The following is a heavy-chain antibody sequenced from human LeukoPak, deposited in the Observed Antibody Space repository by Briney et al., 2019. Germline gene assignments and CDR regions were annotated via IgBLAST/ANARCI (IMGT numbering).Heavy chain of an antibody. Sequence: PGGSLRLSCAASGFTFSDYYMSWIRQAPGKGLEWVSYISSSGSTIYYADSVKGRFTISRDNAKNSLYLQMNSLRAEDTAVYYCARTITDNMIVVVKALPLTFDYWGQGTLVTVSS. J-gene: IGHJ4*02. CDR2: ISSSGSTI. CDR1: GFTFSDYY. CDR3: ARTITDNMIVVVKALPLTFDY. D-gene: IGHD3-22*01. V-gene: IGHV3-11*01.